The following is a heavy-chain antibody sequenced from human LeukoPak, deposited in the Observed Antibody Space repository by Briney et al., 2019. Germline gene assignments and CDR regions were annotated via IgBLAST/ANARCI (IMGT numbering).Heavy chain of an antibody. J-gene: IGHJ6*02. CDR1: GGSFSGYY. Sequence: PSETLSLTCAVYGGSFSGYYWSWIRQPPGKGLEWIGEINHSGSTNYNPSLKSRDTISVDTSKNQFSLKLSSVTAADTAVYYCARIDVGYGMDVWGQGTTVTVSS. V-gene: IGHV4-34*01. CDR2: INHSGST. D-gene: IGHD2-15*01. CDR3: ARIDVGYGMDV.